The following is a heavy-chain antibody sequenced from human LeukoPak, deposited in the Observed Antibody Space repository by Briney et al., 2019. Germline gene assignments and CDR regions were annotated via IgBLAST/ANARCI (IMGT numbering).Heavy chain of an antibody. J-gene: IGHJ6*03. CDR1: GVSISSYDFY. D-gene: IGHD3-10*01. V-gene: IGHV4-30-4*08. Sequence: PSQTLSLFCTVSGVSISSYDFYWSWMPQPQGKGREWFGYVYYSGSTYYNPPLERRVTISVDTTKTQFSQKQSSITDADAGVYFWTTEPNYASGIFYYYFYMDGWGKGSTVTVS. CDR2: VYYSGST. CDR3: TTEPNYASGIFYYYFYMDG.